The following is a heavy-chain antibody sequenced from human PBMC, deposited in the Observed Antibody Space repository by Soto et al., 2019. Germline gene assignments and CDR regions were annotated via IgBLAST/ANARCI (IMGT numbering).Heavy chain of an antibody. CDR3: ARCIQGDYYYGMDV. D-gene: IGHD5-18*01. CDR1: GYTFYSHS. CDR2: INADYGNT. J-gene: IGHJ6*02. Sequence: GASVKVSCKASGYTFYSHSIIWVRQAPGQGLEWMGRINADYGNTQYAQKFRGRVTMTTDTSTTTVYMELTNLRSDDTAVYYCARCIQGDYYYGMDVWGQGTTVTVSS. V-gene: IGHV1-18*01.